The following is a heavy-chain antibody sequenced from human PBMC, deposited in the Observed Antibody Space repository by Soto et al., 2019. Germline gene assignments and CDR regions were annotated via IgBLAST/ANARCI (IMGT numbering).Heavy chain of an antibody. D-gene: IGHD2-15*01. CDR2: IYYSGST. V-gene: IGHV4-61*01. CDR1: GGSVSSGSYY. J-gene: IGHJ6*02. CDR3: ARVAVVVVAARPYYYGMDV. Sequence: SETLSLTCTVSGGSVSSGSYYWSWIRQPPGKGLEWIGYIYYSGSTNYNPSLKSRVTISVDTSKNQFSLKLSSVTAADTAVYYCARVAVVVVAARPYYYGMDVWGQGTTVTVSS.